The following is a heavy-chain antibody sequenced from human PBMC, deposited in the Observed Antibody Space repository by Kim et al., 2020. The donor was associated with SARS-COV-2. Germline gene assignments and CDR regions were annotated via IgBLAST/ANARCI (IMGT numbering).Heavy chain of an antibody. J-gene: IGHJ6*04. D-gene: IGHD3-9*01. Sequence: GGSLRLSCAASGFTFSNAWMSWVRQAPGKGLEWVGRIKSKTDGGTTDYAAPVKGRFTISRDDSNNTLYLQMNSLKTEDTAVYYCTTVLRYFDWTIIGDYYYYYGMDVWGRGTTVTLSS. CDR2: IKSKTDGGTT. CDR3: TTVLRYFDWTIIGDYYYYYGMDV. V-gene: IGHV3-15*01. CDR1: GFTFSNAW.